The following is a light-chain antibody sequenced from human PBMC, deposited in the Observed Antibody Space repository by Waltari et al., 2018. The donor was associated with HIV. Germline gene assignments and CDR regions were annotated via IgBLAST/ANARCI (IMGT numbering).Light chain of an antibody. CDR2: EVS. V-gene: IGLV2-23*02. Sequence: QSALTQPASVSGSPGQSITISCTGTSSDVGSYNLVSWYQQHPGKAPKLMIYEVSKRPSGVSNRFSGSKSGNTASLTISGLQAEDEADYYCCSYVGSSTHVFGSGTKVTVL. CDR3: CSYVGSSTHV. CDR1: SSDVGSYNL. J-gene: IGLJ1*01.